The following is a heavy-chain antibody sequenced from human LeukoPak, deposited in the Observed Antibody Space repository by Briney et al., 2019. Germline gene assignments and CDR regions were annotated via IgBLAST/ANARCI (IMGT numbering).Heavy chain of an antibody. CDR3: ARSTIGNYYYYMDV. CDR2: INPHSGGT. J-gene: IGHJ6*03. CDR1: GYMLTGYY. V-gene: IGHV1-2*02. D-gene: IGHD2-2*01. Sequence: ASVKVSCQASGYMLTGYYMHWVRQAPGQGLEWMGWINPHSGGTNYAQKFQGRVTMTRDTSISTAYMELSRLTSDDTAVYYCARSTIGNYYYYMDVWGKGTTVTVSS.